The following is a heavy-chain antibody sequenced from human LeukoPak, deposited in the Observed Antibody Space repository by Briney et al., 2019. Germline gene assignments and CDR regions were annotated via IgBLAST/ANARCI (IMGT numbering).Heavy chain of an antibody. CDR3: ARLMLSSGYYYDPFEF. CDR1: GGSFSGYY. Sequence: PSETLSLTCAVYGGSFSGYYWSWIRQPPGKGLEWIGEINYSGSTNYNPSLKSRVIISVDTSKNQFSLRLNSVTAADTAVYYCARLMLSSGYYYDPFEFWGQGNLVTVSS. V-gene: IGHV4-34*01. CDR2: INYSGST. D-gene: IGHD3-22*01. J-gene: IGHJ4*02.